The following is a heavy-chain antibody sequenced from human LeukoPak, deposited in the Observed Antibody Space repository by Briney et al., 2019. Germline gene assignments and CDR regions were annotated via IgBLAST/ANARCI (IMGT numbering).Heavy chain of an antibody. CDR1: GFSFSTYS. CDR3: AKDGTGIVGATTRGVFDY. V-gene: IGHV3-21*01. D-gene: IGHD1-26*01. Sequence: GGSLRLSCAASGFSFSTYSMNWDRQAPGKGLEWVSSISSTPRSSYIFYAESVKGRFTISRDNTKNTLYLQMNSLRAEDTAVYYCAKDGTGIVGATTRGVFDYWGQGTLVTVSS. CDR2: ISSTPRSSYI. J-gene: IGHJ4*02.